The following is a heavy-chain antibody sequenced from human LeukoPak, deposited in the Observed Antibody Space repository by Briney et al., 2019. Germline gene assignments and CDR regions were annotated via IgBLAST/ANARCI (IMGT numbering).Heavy chain of an antibody. CDR2: ISSSSSTI. CDR1: GFTFSSYS. V-gene: IGHV3-48*01. D-gene: IGHD3-3*01. J-gene: IGHJ3*01. CDR3: ARTNRNRSLRFLEWFIPV. Sequence: GGSLRLSCAASGFTFSSYSMNWVRQAPGKGLEWVSYISSSSSTIYYADSVKGRFTISRDNAKSSLYLQMNSLRAEDTAVYYCARTNRNRSLRFLEWFIPVWGQGTMVTVSS.